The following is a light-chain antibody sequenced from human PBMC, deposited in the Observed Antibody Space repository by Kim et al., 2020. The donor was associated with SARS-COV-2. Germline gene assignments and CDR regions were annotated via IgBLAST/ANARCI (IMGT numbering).Light chain of an antibody. V-gene: IGKV3-20*01. CDR3: HQYGNLPYT. CDR1: QSVGGRN. CDR2: DAA. J-gene: IGKJ2*01. Sequence: EVVLTQSPDTLSLSPGESATLSCRASQSVGGRNLAWYQQSPGQPPRLLIYDAATRSTGISSRFSGSWSGTDFTLTIDRLEPGDFAVYLCHQYGNLPYTFGQGTKLEI.